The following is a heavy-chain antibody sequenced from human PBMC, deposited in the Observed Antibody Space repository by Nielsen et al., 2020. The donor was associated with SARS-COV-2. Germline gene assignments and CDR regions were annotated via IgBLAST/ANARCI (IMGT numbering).Heavy chain of an antibody. J-gene: IGHJ1*01. D-gene: IGHD6-19*01. CDR2: IDWDDDK. Sequence: WIRQPPGKALEWLARIDWDDDKYYSTSLNTRLTISKGTSKNQVVLTMTNMEATDTGTYFCARGNSSGWYFDFRSWGQGTLVTVSS. CDR3: ARGNSSGWYFDFRS. V-gene: IGHV2-70*09.